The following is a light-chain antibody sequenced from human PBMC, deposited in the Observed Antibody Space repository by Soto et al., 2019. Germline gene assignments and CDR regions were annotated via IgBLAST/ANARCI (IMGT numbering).Light chain of an antibody. Sequence: DIQITLSPSTLSASVGDRVTIICRDSQSISTWLAWYQLKPGKAPKLLIYDASTLEGGVPSRFSGIGSGTEFTLTISGLQPDDFATYYCQHSWTFGQGTKVDIK. CDR1: QSISTW. J-gene: IGKJ1*01. V-gene: IGKV1-5*02. CDR2: DAS. CDR3: QHSWT.